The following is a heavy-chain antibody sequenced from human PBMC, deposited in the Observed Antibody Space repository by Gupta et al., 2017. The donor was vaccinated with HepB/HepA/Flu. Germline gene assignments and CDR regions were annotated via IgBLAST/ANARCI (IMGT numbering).Heavy chain of an antibody. CDR2: MNPNNGNT. CDR1: GFTFTSHE. Sequence: QVQLVQSGAEVKKPGASVRVSCKTSGFTFTSHEINWVRQATGQGLEWMGWMNPNNGNTGYAKRCQGRVTMTRETSIRTAYMELSSLKSEETAVDYCARGLSDDDSSVYPLLSHGGQGTLVTVSS. CDR3: ARGLSDDDSSVYPLLSH. J-gene: IGHJ4*02. V-gene: IGHV1-8*01. D-gene: IGHD3-22*01.